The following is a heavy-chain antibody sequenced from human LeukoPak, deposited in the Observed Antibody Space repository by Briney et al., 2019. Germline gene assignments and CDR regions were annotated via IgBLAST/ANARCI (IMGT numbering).Heavy chain of an antibody. J-gene: IGHJ5*02. CDR2: VNHSGST. CDR1: GGSFSGYY. CDR3: ARVPILTTQNWFDP. Sequence: SETLSLTYAVYGGSFSGYYWSWIRQPPGKGLEWIGEVNHSGSTNYNPSLKSRVTISVDTSKNQFSLKLSSVTAADTAVYYCARVPILTTQNWFDPWGQGTLVTVSS. D-gene: IGHD3-9*01. V-gene: IGHV4-34*01.